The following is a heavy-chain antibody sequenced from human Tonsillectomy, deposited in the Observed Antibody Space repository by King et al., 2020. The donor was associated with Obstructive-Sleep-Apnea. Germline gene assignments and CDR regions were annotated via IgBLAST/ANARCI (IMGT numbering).Heavy chain of an antibody. CDR3: ARVPLSYYGSGSNWYFDL. D-gene: IGHD3-10*01. CDR2: INHSGST. Sequence: VQLQQWGAGLLKPSEILSLTCAVYGGSFSDYYWSWIRQPPGMGLEWIGEINHSGSTSYSPSLKSRVTISVDTSKNQFSLKLSSVTAADTAVYYCARVPLSYYGSGSNWYFDLWGRGTLVIVSS. V-gene: IGHV4-34*01. J-gene: IGHJ2*01. CDR1: GGSFSDYY.